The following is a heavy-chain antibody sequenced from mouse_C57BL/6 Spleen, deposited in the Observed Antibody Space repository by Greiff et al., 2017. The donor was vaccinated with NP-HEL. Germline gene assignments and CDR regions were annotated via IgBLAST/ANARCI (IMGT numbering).Heavy chain of an antibody. J-gene: IGHJ2*01. V-gene: IGHV14-4*01. CDR1: GFNIKDDY. Sequence: VQLKQSGAELVRPGASVKLSCTASGFNIKDDYMHWVKQRPEQGLEWIGWIDPENGDTEYASKFQGKATITADTSSNTAYLQLSSLTSEDTAVYYCTTGDQATWYYFDYWGQGTTLTVSS. CDR3: TTGDQATWYYFDY. D-gene: IGHD3-2*02. CDR2: IDPENGDT.